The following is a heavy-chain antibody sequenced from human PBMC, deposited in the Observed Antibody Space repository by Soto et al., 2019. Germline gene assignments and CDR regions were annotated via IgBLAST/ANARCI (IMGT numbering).Heavy chain of an antibody. J-gene: IGHJ4*02. CDR3: AAHVDTAMVIFDY. D-gene: IGHD5-18*01. CDR2: INHSGST. V-gene: IGHV4-34*01. CDR1: GGSFSGYY. Sequence: PSETLSLTCAVYGGSFSGYYWSWIRQPPGKGLEWIGEINHSGSTNYNPSLKSRVTISVDTSKNQFSLKLSSVTAADTAVYYCAAHVDTAMVIFDYWGQGXLVTVYS.